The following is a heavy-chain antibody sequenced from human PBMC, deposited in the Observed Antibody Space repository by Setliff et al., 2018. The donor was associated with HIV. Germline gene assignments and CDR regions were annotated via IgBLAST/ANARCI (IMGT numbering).Heavy chain of an antibody. V-gene: IGHV4-39*01. CDR3: ARHPPYCSGGSCYRGKGYYFDY. Sequence: TSETLSLTCTVSGGSISSISYDWGWIRQPPGKGLEWIGSIYYSGCTYYNPSLKSRVTISVDRSKNQFSLQLNSVTAADTAMYYCARHPPYCSGGSCYRGKGYYFDYWGQGTLVTVSS. CDR1: GGSISSISYD. J-gene: IGHJ4*02. CDR2: IYYSGCT. D-gene: IGHD2-15*01.